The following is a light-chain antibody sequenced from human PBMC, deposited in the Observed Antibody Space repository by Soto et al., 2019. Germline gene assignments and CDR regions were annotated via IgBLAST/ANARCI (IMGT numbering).Light chain of an antibody. V-gene: IGKV3-15*01. CDR2: GAS. CDR1: QSISDT. CDR3: QQYNNWPWT. J-gene: IGKJ1*01. Sequence: IVMTQSPAHLSVSPGGRSTLSCRASQSISDTLAWYQQKPGQAPRLLIYGASTRAPGFPARFSGSGSGTDFTLTISSLQSEDFAVYYCQQYNNWPWTFGQGTKV.